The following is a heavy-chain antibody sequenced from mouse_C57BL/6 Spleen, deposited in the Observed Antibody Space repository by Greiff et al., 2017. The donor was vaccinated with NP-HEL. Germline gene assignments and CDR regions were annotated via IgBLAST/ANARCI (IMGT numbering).Heavy chain of an antibody. J-gene: IGHJ1*03. CDR1: GYTFTSYW. Sequence: VQLQQPGAELVKPGASVKMSCKASGYTFTSYWITWVKQRPGQGLEWIGDIYPGSGSTNYNEKFKSKATLTVDTSSSTAYRQLSSLTSEDSAVYYCARGRFVTTVVATRYFDVWGTGTTVTVSS. CDR2: IYPGSGST. CDR3: ARGRFVTTVVATRYFDV. D-gene: IGHD1-1*01. V-gene: IGHV1-55*01.